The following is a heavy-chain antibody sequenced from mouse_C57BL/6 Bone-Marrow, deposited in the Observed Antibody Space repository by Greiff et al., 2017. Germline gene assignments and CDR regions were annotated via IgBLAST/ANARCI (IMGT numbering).Heavy chain of an antibody. D-gene: IGHD1-1*01. CDR3: ASGSSYRY. CDR1: GYTFTDYY. Sequence: EVQLQQSGPELVKPGASVKISCKASGYTFTDYYMNWVKQSHGKSLEWIGDINPNNGGTSYNQKFKGKATLTVDKSSSTAYMELRSLTSEDSAVYYCASGSSYRYWGQGTTLTVSS. V-gene: IGHV1-26*01. CDR2: INPNNGGT. J-gene: IGHJ2*01.